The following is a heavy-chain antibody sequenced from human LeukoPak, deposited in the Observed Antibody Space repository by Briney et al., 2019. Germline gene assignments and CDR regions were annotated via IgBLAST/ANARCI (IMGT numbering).Heavy chain of an antibody. D-gene: IGHD3-10*01. CDR3: ARWSGDLGSFDY. Sequence: GGSLRLSCAASGFTFSSYAMHWVRQAPGKGLEWVAVISYDGSNKYYAVCVKGKFTISRDNSKNTLYLQMNSLRAEDTAVYYCARWSGDLGSFDYWGQGTLVTVSS. V-gene: IGHV3-30*01. J-gene: IGHJ4*02. CDR2: ISYDGSNK. CDR1: GFTFSSYA.